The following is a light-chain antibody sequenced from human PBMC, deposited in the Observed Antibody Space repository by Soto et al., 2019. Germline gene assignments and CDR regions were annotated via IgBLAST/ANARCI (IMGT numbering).Light chain of an antibody. CDR3: QQRSNWPIT. CDR1: QSVSSSY. CDR2: DAS. V-gene: IGKV3-11*01. Sequence: VWTQSPGNEWLSVGERETLYRSASQSVSSSYLAWYQQKPGQAPRLLIYDASNRATGIPARFSGSGSGTDFTLTISSLEPEDFAVYFCQQRSNWPITFGQGTRLEIK. J-gene: IGKJ5*01.